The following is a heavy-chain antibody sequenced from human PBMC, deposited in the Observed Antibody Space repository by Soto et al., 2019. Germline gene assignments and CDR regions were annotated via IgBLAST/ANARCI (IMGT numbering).Heavy chain of an antibody. Sequence: ASVKVSCKASGYTFTSYYMHWVRQAPGQGLEWMGIINPSGYGTSYAQKFQGRVTMTRDTSTSTFYMELRSLRSDDTAVYFCERDGVVVPSDLYYFDYWGQGTLVTVSS. J-gene: IGHJ4*02. CDR2: INPSGYGT. CDR1: GYTFTSYY. CDR3: ERDGVVVPSDLYYFDY. D-gene: IGHD2-2*01. V-gene: IGHV1-46*01.